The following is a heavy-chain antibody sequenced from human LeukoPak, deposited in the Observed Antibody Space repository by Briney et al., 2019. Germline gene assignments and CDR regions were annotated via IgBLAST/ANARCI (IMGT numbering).Heavy chain of an antibody. Sequence: PGGSLRLSCVASGFTFSTYAMSWVRQAPGKGLEWVSGISGSGGATYYADSVKGRFTFSRDNSKNTLYLQMSSLRVEYTALYYCAKVISTGWPRDYWGQGTLVTVSS. D-gene: IGHD6-19*01. CDR2: ISGSGGAT. CDR3: AKVISTGWPRDY. J-gene: IGHJ4*02. V-gene: IGHV3-23*01. CDR1: GFTFSTYA.